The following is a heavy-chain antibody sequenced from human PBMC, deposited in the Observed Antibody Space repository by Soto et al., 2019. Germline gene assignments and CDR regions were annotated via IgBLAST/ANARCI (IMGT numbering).Heavy chain of an antibody. J-gene: IGHJ3*02. CDR1: GGSISSGGYS. D-gene: IGHD3-10*01. Sequence: SETLSLTCAVSGGSISSGGYSWSWIRQPPGKGLEWIGYIYHSGSTYYNPSLKSRVTISVDRSKNQCSLKLSSVTAADTAVYYCARVHPSSNDAFDIWGQGTMVTVSS. CDR3: ARVHPSSNDAFDI. V-gene: IGHV4-30-2*01. CDR2: IYHSGST.